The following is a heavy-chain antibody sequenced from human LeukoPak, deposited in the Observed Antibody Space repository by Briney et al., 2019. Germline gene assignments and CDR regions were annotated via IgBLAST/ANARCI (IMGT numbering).Heavy chain of an antibody. Sequence: PGGSLRLSCAASGFTFSSYSKNWVRHAPGQGLVWVSRIKGDGISTNYADSVKGRFTISRDIAKNTLYLQMNSLRAEDTGVYYCAKDHYWSIDYWGRGTLVTVSS. D-gene: IGHD3-3*01. CDR2: IKGDGIST. V-gene: IGHV3-74*01. CDR3: AKDHYWSIDY. CDR1: GFTFSSYS. J-gene: IGHJ4*02.